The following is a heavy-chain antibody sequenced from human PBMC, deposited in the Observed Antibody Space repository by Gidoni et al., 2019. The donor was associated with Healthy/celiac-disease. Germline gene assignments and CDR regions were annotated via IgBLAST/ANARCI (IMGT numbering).Heavy chain of an antibody. CDR1: GFTFDDYA. CDR2: ISWNSGSI. Sequence: EVQLVESGGGLVQPGRSLRLSWAASGFTFDDYAMHWVRQAPGKGLEWVSGISWNSGSIGYADSVKGRFTISRDNAKNSLYLQMNSLRAEDTALYYCAKETVGIAVAGGFDYWGQGTLVTVSS. D-gene: IGHD6-19*01. J-gene: IGHJ4*02. CDR3: AKETVGIAVAGGFDY. V-gene: IGHV3-9*01.